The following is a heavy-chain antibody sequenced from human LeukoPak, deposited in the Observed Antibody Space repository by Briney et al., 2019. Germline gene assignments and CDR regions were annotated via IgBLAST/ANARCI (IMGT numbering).Heavy chain of an antibody. CDR3: ARVEYSSSSVPHYYYYMDV. CDR1: GGSISSYY. V-gene: IGHV4-59*01. Sequence: SETLSLTCTVSGGSISSYYWSWIRQPPGKGLEWIGYIYYSGSTNYNPSLKSRVTISVDTSKNQFSLKLSSVTAADTAVYYCARVEYSSSSVPHYYYYMDVWGKGTTVAVSS. CDR2: IYYSGST. J-gene: IGHJ6*03. D-gene: IGHD6-6*01.